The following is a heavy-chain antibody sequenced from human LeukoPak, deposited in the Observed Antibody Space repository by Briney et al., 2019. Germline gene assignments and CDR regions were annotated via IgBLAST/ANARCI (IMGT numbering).Heavy chain of an antibody. Sequence: GGSLRLSCAASGFTFSSYAMSWVRQAPGKELEWVSAISGSGGSTYYADSVKGRFTISRDNSKNTLYLQMNSLRAEDTAVYYCAKVSGNDDYGGNVLDYWGQGTLVTVSS. CDR1: GFTFSSYA. CDR3: AKVSGNDDYGGNVLDY. J-gene: IGHJ4*02. V-gene: IGHV3-23*01. D-gene: IGHD4-23*01. CDR2: ISGSGGST.